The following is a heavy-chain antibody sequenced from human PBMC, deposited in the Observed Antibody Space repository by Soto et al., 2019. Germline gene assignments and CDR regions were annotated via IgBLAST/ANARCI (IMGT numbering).Heavy chain of an antibody. Sequence: SETLSLTCAVYGGSFSGYYWSWIRQPPGKGLEWIGEINHSGSTNYNPSLKSRVTISVNTSKNQFSLKLSSVTAADTAVYYCASQRYCSGGSCYSTQDEYFQHWGQGTLVTVSS. V-gene: IGHV4-34*01. CDR2: INHSGST. J-gene: IGHJ1*01. CDR3: ASQRYCSGGSCYSTQDEYFQH. D-gene: IGHD2-15*01. CDR1: GGSFSGYY.